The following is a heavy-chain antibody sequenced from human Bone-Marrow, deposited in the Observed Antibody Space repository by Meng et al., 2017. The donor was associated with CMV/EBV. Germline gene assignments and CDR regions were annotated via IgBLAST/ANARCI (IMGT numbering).Heavy chain of an antibody. CDR3: EKEGSFAY. J-gene: IGHJ4*02. CDR1: GYTFSDSY. CDR2: INLNSGDT. D-gene: IGHD3-10*01. Sequence: ASVKVSCKASGYTFSDSYMHWVRQAPGQRPEWMGWINLNSGDTIYAPRFQDRVTMTGDTSISTAYMALSGLTSEDTAIYYCEKEGSFAYWGQGALVTVSS. V-gene: IGHV1-2*02.